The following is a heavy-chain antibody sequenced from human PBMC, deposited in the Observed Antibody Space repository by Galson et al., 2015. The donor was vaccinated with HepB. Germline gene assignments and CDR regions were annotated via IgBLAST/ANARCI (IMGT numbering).Heavy chain of an antibody. V-gene: IGHV3-73*01. D-gene: IGHD6-13*01. J-gene: IGHJ6*02. CDR2: IRNRANNYAT. CDR1: GFTFSGSG. Sequence: SLRLSCAASGFTFSGSGIHWVRLASGKGLEWVGRIRNRANNYATASAASVTGRFTVSRDDSKNTAYLQMNSLKTEDTAVYYCTRPGYGSSWFLDYSHGMDIWGQGTTVIVS. CDR3: TRPGYGSSWFLDYSHGMDI.